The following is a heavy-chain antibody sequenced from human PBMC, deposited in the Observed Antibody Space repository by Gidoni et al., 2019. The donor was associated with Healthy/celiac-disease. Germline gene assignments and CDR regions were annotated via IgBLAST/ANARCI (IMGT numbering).Heavy chain of an antibody. Sequence: EVQLVESGGGLVKPGGSLRLSCAASGFTFSNAWMSWVRQAPGKGLEWVGRIKSKTDGGTTDYAAPVKGRFTISRDDSKNTLYLQMNSLKTEDTAVYYCTTEEVGYDSSGYYHYYYYGMDVWGQGTTVTVSS. V-gene: IGHV3-15*01. CDR2: IKSKTDGGTT. J-gene: IGHJ6*02. D-gene: IGHD3-22*01. CDR1: GFTFSNAW. CDR3: TTEEVGYDSSGYYHYYYYGMDV.